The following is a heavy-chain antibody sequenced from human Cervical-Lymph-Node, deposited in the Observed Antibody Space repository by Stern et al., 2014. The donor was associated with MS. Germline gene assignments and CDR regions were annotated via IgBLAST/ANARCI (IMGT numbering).Heavy chain of an antibody. Sequence: VQLVESGGGVVQPGRSLRLSCSPSGFAFSTYGMHWVRQAPGKGLEWVALISFDGAKTYYADSVKGRFTISRDNPKNMLYLQMKSLRGEDTAVYYCARGSDCYPLDYWGQGTLVTVSS. V-gene: IGHV3-30*03. CDR1: GFAFSTYG. D-gene: IGHD6-19*01. CDR3: ARGSDCYPLDY. CDR2: ISFDGAKT. J-gene: IGHJ4*02.